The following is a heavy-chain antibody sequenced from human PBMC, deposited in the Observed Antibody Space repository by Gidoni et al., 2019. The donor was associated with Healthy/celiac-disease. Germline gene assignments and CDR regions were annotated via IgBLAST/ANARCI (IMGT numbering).Heavy chain of an antibody. J-gene: IGHJ6*02. CDR1: GFTFDDYA. V-gene: IGHV3-9*01. CDR2: ISWNSGSI. Sequence: EVQLVESGGGLVQPGRSLRLSCAASGFTFDDYAMHWVRQAPGKGLEWVSGISWNSGSIGYADSVKGRFTISRDNAKNSLYLQMNSLRAEDTALYYCAKDGRRYYYYGMDVWGQGTTVTVSS. CDR3: AKDGRRYYYYGMDV.